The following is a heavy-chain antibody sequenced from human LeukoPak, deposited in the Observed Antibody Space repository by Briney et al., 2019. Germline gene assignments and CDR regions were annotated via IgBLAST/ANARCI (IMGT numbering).Heavy chain of an antibody. V-gene: IGHV1-2*02. D-gene: IGHD3-16*01. Sequence: ASVKVSCTPSGYTFTDYYIHWVRQAPGQGPEWMGWINPNSGGSNSAQKFQGRVTMTWDTSISTAYMELSSLTSDDTAVYYCARYIGGSGWCWGQGALVTVSS. CDR3: ARYIGGSGWC. CDR1: GYTFTDYY. CDR2: INPNSGGS. J-gene: IGHJ4*02.